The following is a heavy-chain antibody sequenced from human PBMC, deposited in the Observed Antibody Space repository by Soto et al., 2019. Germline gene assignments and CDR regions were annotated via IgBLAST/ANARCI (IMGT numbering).Heavy chain of an antibody. D-gene: IGHD6-13*01. V-gene: IGHV3-7*03. Sequence: GSLRLSCAASGFTFSYYWMSWVRQAPGKGLEWLATIKMDASEKKYVDSVKGRFGLSRDNSKNTLYLQMNSLRAEDTAVYYCAKAGGAAGTVDYFDYWGQGTLVTVSS. CDR2: IKMDASEK. CDR3: AKAGGAAGTVDYFDY. CDR1: GFTFSYYW. J-gene: IGHJ4*02.